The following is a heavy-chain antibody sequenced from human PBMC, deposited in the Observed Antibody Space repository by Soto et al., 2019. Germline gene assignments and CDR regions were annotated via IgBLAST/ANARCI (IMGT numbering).Heavy chain of an antibody. J-gene: IGHJ1*01. V-gene: IGHV4-34*01. CDR1: GGSFRGYY. CDR2: INHSGST. Sequence: QVQLQQWGAGLLKPSETLSLTCAVYGGSFRGYYWSWIRQPPGKGLEWIGEINHSGSTNYNPSLTMRXTXLVDPSKNQFSLKLNSMTAADTAVYYCARGEGGFQYWGQGTLVTVSS. CDR3: ARGEGGFQY.